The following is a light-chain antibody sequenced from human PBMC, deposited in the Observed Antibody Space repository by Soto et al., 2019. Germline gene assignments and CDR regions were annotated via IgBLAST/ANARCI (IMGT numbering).Light chain of an antibody. V-gene: IGKV3-20*01. CDR1: QTVSSYY. CDR2: GAS. Sequence: EIVLTQSAGAVSLSPGERGTLSCRASQTVSSYYLAWYQQKPGQAPRLLIFGASIRATGIPDRISGSGSGTDFTLTISSLQPEDFATYYCQQSYSTPRTFGQGTKVDNK. CDR3: QQSYSTPRT. J-gene: IGKJ1*01.